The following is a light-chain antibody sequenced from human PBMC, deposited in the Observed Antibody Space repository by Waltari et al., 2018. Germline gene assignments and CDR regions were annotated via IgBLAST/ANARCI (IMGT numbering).Light chain of an antibody. V-gene: IGLV2-14*01. CDR3: SSYISHMGWV. J-gene: IGLJ3*02. CDR1: GSDVGDYNY. CDR2: DVS. Sequence: QSALTQPASVSGSPGQSITISCTGTGSDVGDYNYVSWFQPRPGEAPKLMIYDVSNRPSGVSSRFSGSKSGNTASLTISGLQAEDDADYYCSSYISHMGWVFGGGTKLSVL.